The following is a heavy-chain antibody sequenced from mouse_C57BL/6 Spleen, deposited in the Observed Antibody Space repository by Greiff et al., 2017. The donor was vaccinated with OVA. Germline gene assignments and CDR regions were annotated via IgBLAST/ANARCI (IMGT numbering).Heavy chain of an antibody. Sequence: DVKLVESGGGLVKPGGSLKLSCAASGFTFSSDTMSWVRQTPEKRLEWVATISGGGGNTYYPDSVKGRITSSRDNAKNTLYVQMRSLGSEDTALYYCARTDCGSSYSPWFAYWGQGTLVTVSA. CDR1: GFTFSSDT. V-gene: IGHV5-9*01. CDR2: ISGGGGNT. CDR3: ARTDCGSSYSPWFAY. D-gene: IGHD1-1*01. J-gene: IGHJ3*01.